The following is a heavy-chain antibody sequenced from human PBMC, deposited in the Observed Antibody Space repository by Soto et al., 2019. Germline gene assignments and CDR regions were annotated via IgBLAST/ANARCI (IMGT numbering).Heavy chain of an antibody. CDR3: ARWPEVATADY. CDR1: GGSISSYY. CDR2: IYYSGST. Sequence: SETLSLTCTVSGGSISSYYWSWIRQPPGKGLEWIGYIYYSGSTNYNPSLKSRVTISVDTSKNQFSLKLSSVTAADTAVYYCARWPEVATADYWGQGTLVTVSS. D-gene: IGHD5-12*01. V-gene: IGHV4-59*01. J-gene: IGHJ4*02.